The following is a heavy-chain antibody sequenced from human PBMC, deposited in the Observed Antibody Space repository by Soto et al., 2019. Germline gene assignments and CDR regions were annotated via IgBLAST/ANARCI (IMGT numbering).Heavy chain of an antibody. CDR3: ARLTSEWLPRS. D-gene: IGHD6-19*01. J-gene: IGHJ5*02. CDR2: VYSSGRT. Sequence: SETLSLTCTVSGGSVSSSSSYWGWIRQPPGKGLEWIGHVYSSGRTYNNPSLKSRLTMSVDTSKSQFSLNVSSMTAADTAVYYCARLTSEWLPRSWGQGTLVTVSS. CDR1: GGSVSSSSSY. V-gene: IGHV4-39*01.